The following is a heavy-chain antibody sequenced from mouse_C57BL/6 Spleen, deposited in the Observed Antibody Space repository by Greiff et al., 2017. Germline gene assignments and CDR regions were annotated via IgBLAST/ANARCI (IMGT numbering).Heavy chain of an antibody. Sequence: QVQLKESGAELARPGASVKLSCKASGYNFTSYGISWVKQRTGQGLEWIGEIYPRSGNTYYNEKFKGKATLTADKSSSTAYMELRSLTSEDSAVYFCARGTTTVVADYAMDYWGQGTSVTVSS. CDR3: ARGTTTVVADYAMDY. CDR2: IYPRSGNT. J-gene: IGHJ4*01. CDR1: GYNFTSYG. V-gene: IGHV1-81*01. D-gene: IGHD1-1*01.